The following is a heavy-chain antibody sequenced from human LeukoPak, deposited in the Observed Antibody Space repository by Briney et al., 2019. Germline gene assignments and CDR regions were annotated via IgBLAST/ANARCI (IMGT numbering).Heavy chain of an antibody. CDR2: IIPIFGTA. D-gene: IGHD4-17*01. CDR1: GGTFSSYA. Sequence: SVKVSCKASGGTFSSYAISWVRQAPGQGLEWMGGIIPIFGTANYAQKFQGRVTITADESTSTAYMELSSLRSEDTAVYYCARIWFNDYGDPPNWFDPWGQGTLVTVSS. CDR3: ARIWFNDYGDPPNWFDP. V-gene: IGHV1-69*13. J-gene: IGHJ5*02.